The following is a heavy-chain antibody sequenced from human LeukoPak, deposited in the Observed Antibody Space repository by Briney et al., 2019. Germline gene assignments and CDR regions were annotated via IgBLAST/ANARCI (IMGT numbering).Heavy chain of an antibody. J-gene: IGHJ4*02. V-gene: IGHV3-30*03. CDR2: ISYDGSNK. D-gene: IGHD6-6*01. CDR1: GFTFSSYE. Sequence: GGSLRLSCAASGFTFSSYEMNWVRQAPGKGLEWVAVISYDGSNKYYADSVKGRFTISRDNSKNTLYLQMNSLRAEDTAVYYCARASSSCFDYWGQGTLVTVSS. CDR3: ARASSSCFDY.